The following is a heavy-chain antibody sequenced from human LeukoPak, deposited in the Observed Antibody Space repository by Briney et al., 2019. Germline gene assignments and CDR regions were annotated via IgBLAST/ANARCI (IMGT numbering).Heavy chain of an antibody. CDR1: GFTFSSYA. CDR3: AKDMLYSSHIYYFHY. Sequence: PGGSLRLSCAASGFTFSSYAMSWVRQAPGKGLEWVSGISGSGYSTYYADSVKGRFTISRDNSKNTLYLQMNSLRAEDTAIYYCAKDMLYSSHIYYFHYWGQGTLATVSS. CDR2: ISGSGYST. D-gene: IGHD6-13*01. V-gene: IGHV3-23*01. J-gene: IGHJ4*02.